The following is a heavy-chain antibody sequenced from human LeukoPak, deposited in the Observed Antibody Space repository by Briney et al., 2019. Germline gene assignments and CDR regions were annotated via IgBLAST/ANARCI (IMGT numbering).Heavy chain of an antibody. J-gene: IGHJ4*02. D-gene: IGHD1-26*01. CDR2: ITNDGSST. CDR1: GLTFSSHW. Sequence: PGGSLRLSCAASGLTFSSHWMHWVRQAPGKGLVWVSRITNDGSSTTYADSVKGRFTISRDNAKNSLYLQMNSLRAEDTALYYCAKDLRSGSYYYFDYWGQGTLVTVAS. CDR3: AKDLRSGSYYYFDY. V-gene: IGHV3-74*01.